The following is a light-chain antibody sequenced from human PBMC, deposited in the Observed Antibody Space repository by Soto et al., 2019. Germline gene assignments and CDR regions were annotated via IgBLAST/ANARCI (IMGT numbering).Light chain of an antibody. J-gene: IGKJ4*01. CDR1: QSVSSN. Sequence: EIVMTQSPATLSVSPGERATISCRASQSVSSNLAWYQQKPGQAPRLLIYAASTRATGIPARFSGSGSGTAFTLTISSLQSKDFAVYYCQQYNNWPPLTLGGGTKVEIK. CDR3: QQYNNWPPLT. V-gene: IGKV3-15*01. CDR2: AAS.